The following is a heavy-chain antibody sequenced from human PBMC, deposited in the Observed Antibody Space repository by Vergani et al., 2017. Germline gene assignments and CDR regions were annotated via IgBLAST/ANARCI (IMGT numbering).Heavy chain of an antibody. V-gene: IGHV3-23*03. CDR1: GFTFSSYA. J-gene: IGHJ6*02. CDR3: ARDLNFDGYNSDYYYGMDV. CDR2: IYSGGST. D-gene: IGHD5-24*01. Sequence: EVQLLESGGGLVQPGGSLRLSCAASGFTFSSYAMSWVRQAPGKGLEWVSVIYSGGSTYYADSVKGRFTISRDNSKNTLYLQMNSLRAEDTAVYYCARDLNFDGYNSDYYYGMDVWGQGTTVTVSS.